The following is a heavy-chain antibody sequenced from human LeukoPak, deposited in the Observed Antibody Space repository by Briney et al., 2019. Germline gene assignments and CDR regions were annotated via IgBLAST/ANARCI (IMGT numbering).Heavy chain of an antibody. D-gene: IGHD3-3*01. J-gene: IGHJ4*02. CDR3: ARDRAWNYFDY. Sequence: PGGSLRLSCAASGFTFSTYAMHWVRQAPGKGLEWVAVLSYDGTNKYYADSVKGRFTISRDNSKNTLYLQMDSLGVEDTAVYYCARDRAWNYFDYWGQGTLVTVSS. CDR1: GFTFSTYA. CDR2: LSYDGTNK. V-gene: IGHV3-30*04.